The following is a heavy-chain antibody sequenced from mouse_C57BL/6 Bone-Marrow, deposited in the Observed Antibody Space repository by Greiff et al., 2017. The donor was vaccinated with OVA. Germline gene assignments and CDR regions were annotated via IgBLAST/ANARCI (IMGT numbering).Heavy chain of an antibody. V-gene: IGHV1-63*01. D-gene: IGHD5-5*01. CDR3: ARGGATFHYYAMDY. Sequence: QVQLQQSGAELVRPGTSVKMSCKASGYTFTNYWIGWAKQRPGHGLEWIGDIYPGGGYTNYNEKFKGKATLTADKSSSTAYMQFSSLTSEDSAIYYCARGGATFHYYAMDYWGQGTSVTVSS. CDR1: GYTFTNYW. CDR2: IYPGGGYT. J-gene: IGHJ4*01.